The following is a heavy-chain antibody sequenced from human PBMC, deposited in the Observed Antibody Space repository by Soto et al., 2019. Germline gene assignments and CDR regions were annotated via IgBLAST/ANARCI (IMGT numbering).Heavy chain of an antibody. Sequence: SETLSLTCAVSGGSFTSNNWWTWVRQPPGQGLEWIGEIYRTGSTNYNPSLKSRVTISLDKSENQFSLKMTSLTAADTAVYSFASRDPATSVDYWGKGTLVTVSS. CDR2: IYRTGST. CDR1: GGSFTSNNW. V-gene: IGHV4-4*02. CDR3: ASRDPATSVDY. D-gene: IGHD1-1*01. J-gene: IGHJ4*02.